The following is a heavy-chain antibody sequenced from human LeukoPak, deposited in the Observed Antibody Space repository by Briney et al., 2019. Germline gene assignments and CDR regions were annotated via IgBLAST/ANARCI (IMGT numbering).Heavy chain of an antibody. CDR1: GYSINSGYY. CDR2: VYHTGTA. J-gene: IGHJ6*03. V-gene: IGHV4-38-2*02. Sequence: SDTLSLTCAVSGYSINSGYYWGWIRQPPGEGLDWIGSVYHTGTAYYNPSLESRVTISLDRSKNQVSLKVSPLTAADTAVYYCVRDGPYRITNMDVWGKGTTVTVSS. CDR3: VRDGPYRITNMDV.